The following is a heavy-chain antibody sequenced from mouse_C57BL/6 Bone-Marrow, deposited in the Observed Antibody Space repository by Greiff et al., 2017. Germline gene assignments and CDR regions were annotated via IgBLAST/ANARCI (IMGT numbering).Heavy chain of an antibody. CDR3: ALYYGYDEGAWFAY. CDR2: IDPEDGET. CDR1: GFNIKDYY. D-gene: IGHD2-2*01. Sequence: EVKLMESGAELVKPGASVKLSCTASGFNIKDYYMHWVKQRTEQGLEWIGRIDPEDGETKYAPKFQGKATITADTSSNTAYLQLSSLTSEDTAVYYCALYYGYDEGAWFAYWGQGTLVTVSA. J-gene: IGHJ3*01. V-gene: IGHV14-2*01.